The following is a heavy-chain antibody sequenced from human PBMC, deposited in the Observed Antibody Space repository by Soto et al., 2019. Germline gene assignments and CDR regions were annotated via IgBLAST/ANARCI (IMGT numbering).Heavy chain of an antibody. Sequence: EVQLAESGGDLVQPGGSLRLSCVGSGFTFSYYEMNWVRQAPGKGLERVAFISHTDRLTHYPDSVKGRFTISRDNAQNSLYLEMTSIRVEDTGVYYGARDTGRASADLWGQGTLVTVSS. V-gene: IGHV3-48*03. CDR1: GFTFSYYE. D-gene: IGHD6-13*01. J-gene: IGHJ5*02. CDR3: ARDTGRASADL. CDR2: ISHTDRLT.